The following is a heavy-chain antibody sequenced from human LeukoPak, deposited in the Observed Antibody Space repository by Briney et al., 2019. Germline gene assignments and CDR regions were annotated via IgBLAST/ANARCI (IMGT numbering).Heavy chain of an antibody. CDR3: ARTLVGATPGPGCYCDS. Sequence: GGSLRLSCAASGFTFSNYAMTWVRQAPGKGLEWVSAISGSGGRTFYPDSVKGRFSISRDNSKNTLYLQINSLRAEDTAVYFCARTLVGATPGPGCYCDSWGQGTLVTVSS. D-gene: IGHD1-26*01. J-gene: IGHJ4*02. CDR2: ISGSGGRT. CDR1: GFTFSNYA. V-gene: IGHV3-23*01.